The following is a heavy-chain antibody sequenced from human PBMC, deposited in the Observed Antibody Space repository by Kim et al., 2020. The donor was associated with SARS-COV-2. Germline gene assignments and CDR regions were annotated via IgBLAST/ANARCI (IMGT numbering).Heavy chain of an antibody. Sequence: SETLSLTCTVSGGSISSYYWSWIRQPPGKGLEWIGYIYYSGSTNYNPSLKSRVTISVDTSKNQFSLKLSSVTAADTAVYYCARGYVLTGYYDYYYGMDVWGQGTTVTVSS. V-gene: IGHV4-59*01. J-gene: IGHJ6*02. CDR3: ARGYVLTGYYDYYYGMDV. D-gene: IGHD3-9*01. CDR2: IYYSGST. CDR1: GGSISSYY.